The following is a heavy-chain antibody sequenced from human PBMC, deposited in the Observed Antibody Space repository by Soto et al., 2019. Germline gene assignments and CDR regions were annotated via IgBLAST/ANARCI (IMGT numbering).Heavy chain of an antibody. CDR2: IYYSGST. Sequence: PSETLSLTCTVSGGSISSYYWSWIRQPPGKGLEWIGYIYYSGSTNYNPSLKSRVTISVDTSKNQFSLKLSSVTAADTAVYYCARDQTDNWFDPWGQGTLVTVLL. CDR1: GGSISSYY. V-gene: IGHV4-59*01. J-gene: IGHJ5*02. CDR3: ARDQTDNWFDP.